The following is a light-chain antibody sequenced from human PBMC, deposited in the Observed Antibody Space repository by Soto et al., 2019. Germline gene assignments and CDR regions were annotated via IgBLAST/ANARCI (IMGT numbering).Light chain of an antibody. CDR3: VLYMGLGISL. CDR2: STN. CDR1: SGSVSTDHY. J-gene: IGLJ2*01. V-gene: IGLV8-61*01. Sequence: QAVMTQEPSFSVSPGGTVTLTCGLSSGSVSTDHYPSWYQQTPGQAPRTLMYSTNSRSSGVPDRFSGSILGNKAALTITGAQADDESDYYCVLYMGLGISLFGGGTKLTVL.